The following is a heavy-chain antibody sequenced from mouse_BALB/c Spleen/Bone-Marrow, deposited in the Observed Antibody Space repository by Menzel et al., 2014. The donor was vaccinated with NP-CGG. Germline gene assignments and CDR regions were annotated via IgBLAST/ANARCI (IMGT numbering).Heavy chain of an antibody. D-gene: IGHD2-3*01. CDR2: IRNKANGHTT. J-gene: IGHJ1*01. Sequence: EVKVVESGGGLVQPGGSLRLSCATSGVTFTDYYMSWVRQPPGKALEWLGFIRNKANGHTTEYSASVKGRFTISRDNSQSSLYLQINTLRAEDSATYYCARDINDGYYWYFDVWGAGTTVTVSS. CDR3: ARDINDGYYWYFDV. CDR1: GVTFTDYY. V-gene: IGHV7-3*02.